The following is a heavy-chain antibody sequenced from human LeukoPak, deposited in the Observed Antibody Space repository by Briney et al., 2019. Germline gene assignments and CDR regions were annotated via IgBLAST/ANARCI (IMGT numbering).Heavy chain of an antibody. J-gene: IGHJ4*02. Sequence: GGSLRLSCAASGFTFSSYGMHWVRQAPGKGLEWVAVIWYDGSNKYYADSVKGRFTISRDNSKNTLYLQMNSLRAEDTAVYYCARSPGIAVAGPFDYGGQGTLVTVSS. V-gene: IGHV3-33*01. CDR3: ARSPGIAVAGPFDY. CDR1: GFTFSSYG. D-gene: IGHD6-19*01. CDR2: IWYDGSNK.